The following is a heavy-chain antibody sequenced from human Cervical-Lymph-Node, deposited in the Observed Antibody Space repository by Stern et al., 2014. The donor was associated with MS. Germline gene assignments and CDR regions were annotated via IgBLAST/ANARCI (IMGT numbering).Heavy chain of an antibody. D-gene: IGHD5-18*01. CDR2: ISWNSGSI. Sequence: EVQLVESGGGLVKPGRSLRISCAASGFTFDDYAMHWVRQAPGKGLEWVSGISWNSGSIGYADSVKGRFTISRDNAKNSLYLQMNSLRAEDTALYYCAKDMGYSYGYNYGMDVWGQGTTVTVSS. J-gene: IGHJ6*02. CDR1: GFTFDDYA. V-gene: IGHV3-9*01. CDR3: AKDMGYSYGYNYGMDV.